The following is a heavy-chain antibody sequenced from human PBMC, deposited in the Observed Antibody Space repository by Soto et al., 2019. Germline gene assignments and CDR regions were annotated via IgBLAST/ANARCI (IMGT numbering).Heavy chain of an antibody. CDR1: GFTFGDYA. V-gene: IGHV3-49*03. J-gene: IGHJ6*03. CDR2: IRSKAYGGTT. D-gene: IGHD3-3*01. CDR3: TRVYWGIFGVVPPYYYYMDV. Sequence: GGSLRLSCTASGFTFGDYAMSWFRRAPGKGLEWVGFIRSKAYGGTTEYAASVKGRFTISRDDSKSIAYLQMNSLKTEDTAVYYCTRVYWGIFGVVPPYYYYMDVWGKGTTVTVSS.